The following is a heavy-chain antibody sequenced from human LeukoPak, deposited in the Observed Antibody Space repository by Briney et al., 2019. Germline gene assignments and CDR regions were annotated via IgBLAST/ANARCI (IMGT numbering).Heavy chain of an antibody. Sequence: PGGSLRLSCAASGFTFSNYAMTWVRQAPGKGLEWVSAISGSGGSTYYADSVKGRFTISRDNSKNTLYLQMNSLRAEDTAVYYCAKGDIVVVVAAIAFDIWGQGTMVTVSS. CDR2: ISGSGGST. J-gene: IGHJ3*02. V-gene: IGHV3-23*01. D-gene: IGHD2-15*01. CDR3: AKGDIVVVVAAIAFDI. CDR1: GFTFSNYA.